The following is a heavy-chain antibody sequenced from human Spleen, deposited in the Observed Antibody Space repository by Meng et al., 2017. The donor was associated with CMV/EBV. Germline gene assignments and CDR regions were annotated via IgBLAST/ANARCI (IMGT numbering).Heavy chain of an antibody. CDR3: AKWIWSGFYTGGFDY. CDR1: GFTFSTYE. J-gene: IGHJ4*02. Sequence: GESLKISCVASGFTFSTYEFNWVRQAPGKGLEWVSGISASGDSTYYADSVKGRFTISRDNSKNTLYLQMNSLRAEDTAVYYCAKWIWSGFYTGGFDYWGQGTLVTVSS. D-gene: IGHD3-3*01. CDR2: ISASGDST. V-gene: IGHV3-23*01.